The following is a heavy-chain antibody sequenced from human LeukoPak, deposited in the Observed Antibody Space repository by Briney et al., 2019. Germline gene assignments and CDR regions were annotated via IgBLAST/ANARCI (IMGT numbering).Heavy chain of an antibody. V-gene: IGHV1-18*01. D-gene: IGHD3-3*01. Sequence: ASVKVSCKASGYTFTSYGISWVRQAPGQGLEWMGWISAYNGNTNYAQKLQGRVTMTTDTSTSTAYMELRSLRSDDTAVYYCARGSRYDFWSYYFDYWGQGTLVTVSS. CDR3: ARGSRYDFWSYYFDY. CDR1: GYTFTSYG. CDR2: ISAYNGNT. J-gene: IGHJ4*02.